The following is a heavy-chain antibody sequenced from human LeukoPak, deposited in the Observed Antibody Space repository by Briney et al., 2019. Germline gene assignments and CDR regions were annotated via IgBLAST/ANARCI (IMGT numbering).Heavy chain of an antibody. J-gene: IGHJ4*02. CDR1: GGTLSSYA. CDR3: ARGNVDPKKGPIDY. V-gene: IGHV1-69*05. Sequence: SVKVSCRASGGTLSSYAISWVRQAPGQGLEWMGGIIPIFGTANYAQKFQGRVTITTDESTSTAYMELSSLRSEDTAVYYCARGNVDPKKGPIDYWGQGTLVTVSS. D-gene: IGHD1-1*01. CDR2: IIPIFGTA.